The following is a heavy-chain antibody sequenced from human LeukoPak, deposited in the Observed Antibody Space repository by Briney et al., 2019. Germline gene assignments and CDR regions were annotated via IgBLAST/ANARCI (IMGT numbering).Heavy chain of an antibody. CDR2: ISAYNGNT. CDR1: GYTFTSYG. D-gene: IGHD5-12*01. V-gene: IGHV1-18*01. J-gene: IGHJ4*02. Sequence: ASVKVSCRASGYTFTSYGISWVRQAPGQGLEWMGWISAYNGNTNYAQKLQGRVTMTTDTSTSTAYMELRSLRSDDTAVYYCAMLASGYGPFDYWGQGTLVTVSS. CDR3: AMLASGYGPFDY.